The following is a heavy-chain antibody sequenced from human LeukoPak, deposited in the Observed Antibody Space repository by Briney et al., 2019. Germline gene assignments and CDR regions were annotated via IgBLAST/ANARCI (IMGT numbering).Heavy chain of an antibody. CDR3: ARFSLPYTMSPNWFDP. D-gene: IGHD3-22*01. V-gene: IGHV3-23*01. CDR1: GFTFSSYA. CDR2: ISGSGGSP. Sequence: GGSLRLSCAASGFTFSSYAMSWVRQAPGEGLGWVSSISGSGGSPYYADSVKGWFTISRDKSKNTLFLQMSSLTAEDTAIYYWARFSLPYTMSPNWFDPWGQGTLVTVSS. J-gene: IGHJ5*02.